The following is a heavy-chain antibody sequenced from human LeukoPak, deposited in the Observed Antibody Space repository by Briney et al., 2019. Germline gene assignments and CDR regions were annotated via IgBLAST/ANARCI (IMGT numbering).Heavy chain of an antibody. CDR1: GVTLSTYA. D-gene: IGHD3-22*01. CDR2: IYATGNT. Sequence: GGSLRLSCAASGVTLSTYAMSWARQAPGKGLEWVSVIYATGNTYYANSVKGRFTISGDNSENTLYLQMNSLRVGDTAVYYCARHSDSPNYPDTDSFDLWGQGTTVTVSS. CDR3: ARHSDSPNYPDTDSFDL. J-gene: IGHJ3*01. V-gene: IGHV3-66*04.